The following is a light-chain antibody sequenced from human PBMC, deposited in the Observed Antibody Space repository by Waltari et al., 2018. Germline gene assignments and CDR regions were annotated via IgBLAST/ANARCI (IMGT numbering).Light chain of an antibody. CDR3: QQYNNWPPWT. Sequence: EITMTQSPGTLSVSPGENATLPCRASQSVSANIAWYQQKPGQAPRLLIYGASTRAPGIPARFSGSGSGTEFTLTISSVQSEDFGLYYCQQYNNWPPWTFGQGTKVDIK. CDR1: QSVSAN. J-gene: IGKJ1*01. V-gene: IGKV3-15*01. CDR2: GAS.